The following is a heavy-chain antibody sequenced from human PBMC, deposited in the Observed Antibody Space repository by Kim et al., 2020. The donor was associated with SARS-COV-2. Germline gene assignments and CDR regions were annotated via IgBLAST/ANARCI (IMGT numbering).Heavy chain of an antibody. J-gene: IGHJ5*02. CDR2: IYYSGST. CDR3: ARDQRGWIQYTANWGFDL. V-gene: IGHV4-59*01. CDR1: GGSISSYY. D-gene: IGHD5-18*01. Sequence: SETLSLTCTVSGGSISSYYWSWIRQPPGKGLEWIGYIYYSGSTNYNPSLKSRVTISVDTSKNQFSLKLSSVTAADTAVYYCARDQRGWIQYTANWGFDL.